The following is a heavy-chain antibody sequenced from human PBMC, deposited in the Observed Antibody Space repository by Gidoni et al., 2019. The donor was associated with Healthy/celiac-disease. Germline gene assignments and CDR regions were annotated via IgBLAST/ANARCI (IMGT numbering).Heavy chain of an antibody. CDR2: MNPNSGNT. V-gene: IGHV1-8*01. Sequence: GAEVKKPGASVKVSCKASGYTFTSYDINWVRQATGQGLEWMGWMNPNSGNTGYAQKFQGRVTMTRNTSISTAYMELSSLRSEDTAVYYCASIGRYRYYYYGMDVWGQGTTVTVSS. D-gene: IGHD3-16*02. J-gene: IGHJ6*02. CDR3: ASIGRYRYYYYGMDV. CDR1: GYTFTSYD.